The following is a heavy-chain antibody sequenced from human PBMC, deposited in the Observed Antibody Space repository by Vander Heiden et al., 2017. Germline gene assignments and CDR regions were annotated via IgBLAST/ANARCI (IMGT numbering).Heavy chain of an antibody. CDR2: MKPNRRNT. CDR1: GYTFTSYD. Sequence: QVQLVQSGAEVKKPGASVKVSCKASGYTFTSYDINWVRQATGQGLEWMGWMKPNRRNTGDAQKFQGRVTMTRNTSISTAYMELSRMRSEDTAVDYCARRQTAGENWGHGSLITVSS. CDR3: ARRQTAGEN. V-gene: IGHV1-8*01. J-gene: IGHJ4*01. D-gene: IGHD6-13*01.